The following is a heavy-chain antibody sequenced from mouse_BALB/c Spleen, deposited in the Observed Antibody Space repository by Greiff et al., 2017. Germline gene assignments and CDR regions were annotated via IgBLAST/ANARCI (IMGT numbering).Heavy chain of an antibody. CDR1: GFSLTSYG. CDR2: IWAGGST. Sequence: VQLKESGPGLVAPSQCLSITCTVSGFSLTSYGVHWVRQPPGKGLEWLGVIWAGGSTNYNSALMTRLSISKDNSKSQVFLKMNSLQTDDTAMYYCARDKGFFAMDYWGQGTSVTVSS. CDR3: ARDKGFFAMDY. J-gene: IGHJ4*01. V-gene: IGHV2-9*02. D-gene: IGHD1-3*01.